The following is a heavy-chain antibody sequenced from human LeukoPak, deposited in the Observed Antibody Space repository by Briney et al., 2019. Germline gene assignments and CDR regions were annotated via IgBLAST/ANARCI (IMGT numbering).Heavy chain of an antibody. V-gene: IGHV1-2*02. Sequence: ASVKASCKASGYTFTGYYMHWVRQAPGQGLEWMGWINPNSGGTNYAQKFQGRVTMTRDTSISTAYMELSRLRSDDTAVYYCARVALYGSGSYYNWFDPWGQGTLVTVSS. D-gene: IGHD3-10*01. J-gene: IGHJ5*02. CDR3: ARVALYGSGSYYNWFDP. CDR2: INPNSGGT. CDR1: GYTFTGYY.